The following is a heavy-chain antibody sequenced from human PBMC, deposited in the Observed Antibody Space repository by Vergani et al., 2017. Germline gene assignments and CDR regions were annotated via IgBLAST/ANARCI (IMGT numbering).Heavy chain of an antibody. CDR1: GGSFSGYY. V-gene: IGHV4-34*01. J-gene: IGHJ3*02. CDR2: INHSGST. Sequence: QVQLQQWGAGLLKPSETLSLTCAVYGGSFSGYYWSWIRQPPGKGLEWIGEINHSGSTNYNPSLKSRVTISVDTSKNQFSLKLSSVTAADTAVYYCATDRYSGSYSAGAFDIWGQGTTVTVSS. CDR3: ATDRYSGSYSAGAFDI. D-gene: IGHD1-26*01.